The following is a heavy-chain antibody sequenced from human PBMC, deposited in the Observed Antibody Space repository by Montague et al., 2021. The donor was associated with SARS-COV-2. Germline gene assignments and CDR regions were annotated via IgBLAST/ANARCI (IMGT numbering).Heavy chain of an antibody. V-gene: IGHV4-39*01. CDR1: GGTISTDNLYWY. CDR2: IFHNGDS. D-gene: IGHD1-14*01. CDR3: ARHVANLRAAVYYFDA. Sequence: SETLSLTCLVSGGTISTDNLYWYWAWIRQPPGKGLEWHGNIFHNGDSNSNPSLNTRITISIDTSRNQFSLSLTSVTAPDTAVYYCARHVANLRAAVYYFDAWGQGTTVTVSS. J-gene: IGHJ6*03.